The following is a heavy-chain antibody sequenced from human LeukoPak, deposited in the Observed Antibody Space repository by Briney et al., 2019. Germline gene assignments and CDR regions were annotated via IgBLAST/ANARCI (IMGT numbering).Heavy chain of an antibody. V-gene: IGHV4-59*01. J-gene: IGHJ4*02. CDR3: ARGTMAAAGKGVDY. Sequence: PSETLSLTCTVSGGSISSYYWNWIRQPPGKGLEWIGYIYYSGTTNYNPSLKGRLTMSVDTSKNQFSLKVSSVTAADTAVYYCARGTMAAAGKGVDYWGQGTLVTVSS. CDR2: IYYSGTT. CDR1: GGSISSYY. D-gene: IGHD6-13*01.